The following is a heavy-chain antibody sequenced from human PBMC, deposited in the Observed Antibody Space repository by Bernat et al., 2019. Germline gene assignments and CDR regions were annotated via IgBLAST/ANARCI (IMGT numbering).Heavy chain of an antibody. CDR2: IGSSSSYT. CDR1: GFTFSDYY. CDR3: ARRSASDAFDI. J-gene: IGHJ3*02. V-gene: IGHV3-11*05. Sequence: QVQLVESGGGLVKPGGSLRLSCAASGFTFSDYYMSWIRQAPGKGLEWVSYIGSSSSYTNYADSVKGRFTISRDNAKKSLYLQMNSLRAEDTAVYYCARRSASDAFDIWGQGTMVTVSS.